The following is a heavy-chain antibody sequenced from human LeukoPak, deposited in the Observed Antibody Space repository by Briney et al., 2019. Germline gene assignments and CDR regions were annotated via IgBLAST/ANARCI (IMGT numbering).Heavy chain of an antibody. V-gene: IGHV4-61*01. CDR2: MSPSGTT. CDR3: AWGHDDRSGSFDY. Sequence: SGTLSLTCTVSGDSVSSGNYYLTWIRQPPGKGLDWITYMSPSGTTKYNPSLKSRVITSVDTSRTQFSLRLSSVTAADTAMYYCAWGHDDRSGSFDYWGQGTLVTVSS. D-gene: IGHD3-22*01. J-gene: IGHJ4*02. CDR1: GDSVSSGNYY.